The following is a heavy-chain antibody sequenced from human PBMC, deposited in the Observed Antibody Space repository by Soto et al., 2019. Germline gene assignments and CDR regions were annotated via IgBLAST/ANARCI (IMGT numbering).Heavy chain of an antibody. CDR3: ARVVLSSNWYIDY. CDR2: INTDGSST. D-gene: IGHD6-13*01. CDR1: GFTFRNYW. V-gene: IGHV3-74*01. Sequence: GGSLRLSCAASGFTFRNYWMHWVRQAPGKGLVWVSRINTDGSSTNYADSVKGRFTISRDNAKNTLYLQMNSLRAEDTAVYYCARVVLSSNWYIDYWGQGILVTVSS. J-gene: IGHJ4*02.